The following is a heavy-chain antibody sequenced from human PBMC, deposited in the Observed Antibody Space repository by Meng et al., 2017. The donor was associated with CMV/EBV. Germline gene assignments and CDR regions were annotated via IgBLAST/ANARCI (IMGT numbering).Heavy chain of an antibody. J-gene: IGHJ6*02. CDR1: GGSVSSGSYY. Sequence: GSLRLSCTVSGGSVSSGSYYWSWIRQPPGKGLEWIGYIYYSGSTNYNPSLKSRVTISVDKSKNQFSLKLSSVTAADTAVYYCTRSSRSIPYYGMDVWGQGTTVTVSS. D-gene: IGHD2-21*01. CDR3: TRSSRSIPYYGMDV. CDR2: IYYSGST. V-gene: IGHV4-61*01.